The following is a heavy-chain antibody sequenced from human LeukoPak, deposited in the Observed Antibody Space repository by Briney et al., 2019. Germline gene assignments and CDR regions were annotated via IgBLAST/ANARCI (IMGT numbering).Heavy chain of an antibody. V-gene: IGHV3-30*04. CDR1: GFIFSNYA. CDR3: ARGIGASCYTAGDY. J-gene: IGHJ4*02. CDR2: MSNTGSNE. Sequence: GGSLRLSCAASGFIFSNYAMHWVRQAPDKGLEWVAVMSNTGSNEYYADSVKGRFTISRDNSNNTLYPQMNSLRAEDTAIYYCARGIGASCYTAGDYWGQGTLVTVSS. D-gene: IGHD2-2*02.